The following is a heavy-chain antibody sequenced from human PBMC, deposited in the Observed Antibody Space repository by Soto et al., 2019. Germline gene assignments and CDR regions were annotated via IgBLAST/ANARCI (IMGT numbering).Heavy chain of an antibody. D-gene: IGHD3-16*01. CDR2: IKSKTDGGTT. Sequence: EVQLVESGGGLVKPGGSLRLSCAASGFTFSNAWMSWVRQAPGKGLEWVGRIKSKTDGGTTDYAAPVKGRFTISRDDSKNTLYLQMNSLKTEDTAVYYCTTDPAIRLYYVYIWGPVWGQGTMVTVSS. CDR3: TTDPAIRLYYVYIWGPV. V-gene: IGHV3-15*01. CDR1: GFTFSNAW. J-gene: IGHJ3*01.